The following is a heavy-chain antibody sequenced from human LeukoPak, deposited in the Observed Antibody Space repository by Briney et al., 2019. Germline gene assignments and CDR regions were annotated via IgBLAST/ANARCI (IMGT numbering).Heavy chain of an antibody. CDR2: IKEDGSEK. CDR3: ARVRLFYGSAIYYHFDY. CDR1: GFIFTTYW. D-gene: IGHD3-10*01. J-gene: IGHJ4*02. Sequence: GGSLRLSCAASGFIFTTYWMTWVRQAPGKGLEWVADIKEDGSEKYYVGSVKGRFTISRDNAKNSLYLQMSSLGAEDTAVYYCARVRLFYGSAIYYHFDYWGQGTLVTVSS. V-gene: IGHV3-7*01.